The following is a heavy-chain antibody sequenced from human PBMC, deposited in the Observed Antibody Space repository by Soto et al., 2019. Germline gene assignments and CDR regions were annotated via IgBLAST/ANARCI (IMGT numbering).Heavy chain of an antibody. CDR3: AKATTNGGWFNPFDS. CDR2: ISGTGDSS. Sequence: GGSLRLSCAASGFTFGSYAMSWVRQAPGKGLEWVSLISGTGDSSEYANSVKGRFTISRDYSKTTVFLQMNSLRAEDTAVYFCAKATTNGGWFNPFDSWGQRALVTVS. J-gene: IGHJ4*02. CDR1: GFTFGSYA. D-gene: IGHD6-19*01. V-gene: IGHV3-23*01.